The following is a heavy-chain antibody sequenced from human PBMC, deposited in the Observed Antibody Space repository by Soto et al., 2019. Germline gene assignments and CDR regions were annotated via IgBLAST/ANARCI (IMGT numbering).Heavy chain of an antibody. V-gene: IGHV1-69*05. CDR3: ASGIQLWLRRINNGYSG. J-gene: IGHJ4*02. CDR2: IIPMFGTA. Sequence: QVQLVQSGAEVKKPESSVKVSCKAPGGTFSTYAISWVRQAPGQGLEWMGGIIPMFGTANYAQRFQDRVTXTXDESTNTVYLDLSSLRSEDAAVYFCASGIQLWLRRINNGYSGWGQGTLVTVYS. D-gene: IGHD5-12*01. CDR1: GGTFSTYA.